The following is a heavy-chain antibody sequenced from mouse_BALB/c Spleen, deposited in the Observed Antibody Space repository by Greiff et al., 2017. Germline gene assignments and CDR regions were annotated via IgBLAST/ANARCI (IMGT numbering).Heavy chain of an antibody. CDR1: GYTFTSYT. D-gene: IGHD2-1*01. J-gene: IGHJ3*01. CDR2: INPSSGYT. Sequence: VQLQQSGAELARPGASVKMSCKASGYTFTSYTMHWVNQRPGQGLEWIGYINPSSGYTNYNQKFKDKATLTADKSSSTAYMQLSSLTSEDSAVYYCAYGNYVSWFADWGQGTLVTVSA. V-gene: IGHV1-4*01. CDR3: AYGNYVSWFAD.